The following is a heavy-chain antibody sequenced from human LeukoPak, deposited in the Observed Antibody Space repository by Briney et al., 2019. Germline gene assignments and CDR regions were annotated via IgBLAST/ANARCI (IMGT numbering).Heavy chain of an antibody. CDR1: GFTFSGYV. J-gene: IGHJ3*02. CDR2: ISGSGGST. V-gene: IGHV3-23*01. CDR3: AKEEGWIQLWLHAFDI. Sequence: GGSLRLSCAASGFTFSGYVMTWVRQPPGKGLQWVADISGSGGSTYYADSVKGRFSISRDNSKNTLYLQLDSLRAEDTAVYYCAKEEGWIQLWLHAFDIWGQGTMVTVSS. D-gene: IGHD5-18*01.